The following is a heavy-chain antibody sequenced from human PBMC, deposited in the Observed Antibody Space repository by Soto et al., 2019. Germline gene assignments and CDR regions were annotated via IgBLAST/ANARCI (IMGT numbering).Heavy chain of an antibody. CDR1: GGSISSYY. J-gene: IGHJ6*03. Sequence: SETLSLTCTVSGGSISSYYWSWIRQPPGKGLEWIGYIYYSGSTNYNPSLKSRVTISVDTSKNQFSLKLSSVTAADTAVYYCARVVGGGLGYYYYMDVWGKGTTVTVSS. V-gene: IGHV4-59*01. D-gene: IGHD2-21*01. CDR3: ARVVGGGLGYYYYMDV. CDR2: IYYSGST.